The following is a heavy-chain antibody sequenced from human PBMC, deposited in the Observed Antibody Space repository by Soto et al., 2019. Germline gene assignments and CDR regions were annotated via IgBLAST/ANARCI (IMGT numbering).Heavy chain of an antibody. Sequence: SVTLSLTCSFSGGSVTSHYLTWIRQSPEKGLEWIGYMYYSGCTNYNPSLKSRVTISVDTSKSQFSLKLSSVTAADTAVYYCARAVGKRARDAFDIWGQGTMVTVSS. CDR3: ARAVGKRARDAFDI. CDR1: GGSVTSHY. CDR2: MYYSGCT. V-gene: IGHV4-59*02. J-gene: IGHJ3*02.